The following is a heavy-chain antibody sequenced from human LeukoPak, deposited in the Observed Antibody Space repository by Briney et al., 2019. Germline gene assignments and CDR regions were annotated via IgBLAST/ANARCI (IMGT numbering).Heavy chain of an antibody. Sequence: PSETLSLTCAVYGGSFSGYYWSWIRQPPGKGLEWIGEINHSGSTNYNPSLKSRVTISVDTSKNQFSLKLSSVTAADTAVYYCARAFRRYPHYYCYYMDVWGKGTTGTVSS. V-gene: IGHV4-34*01. D-gene: IGHD1-1*01. CDR2: INHSGST. J-gene: IGHJ6*03. CDR1: GGSFSGYY. CDR3: ARAFRRYPHYYCYYMDV.